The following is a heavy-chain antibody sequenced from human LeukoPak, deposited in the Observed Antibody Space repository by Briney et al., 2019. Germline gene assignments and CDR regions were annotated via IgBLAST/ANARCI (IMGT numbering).Heavy chain of an antibody. D-gene: IGHD1-26*01. CDR1: GAGGSITSSSYY. CDR2: INYSGST. V-gene: IGHV4-39*01. Sequence: SETLSLTCTVSGAGGSITSSSYYWGWIRQPPGKGLGWIGSINYSGSTYYNPSLKSRVTISVDTSKNQFSLKLSSVTAADTAVYYCARHRIKVGAVYFDYWGQGTLVTVSS. CDR3: ARHRIKVGAVYFDY. J-gene: IGHJ4*02.